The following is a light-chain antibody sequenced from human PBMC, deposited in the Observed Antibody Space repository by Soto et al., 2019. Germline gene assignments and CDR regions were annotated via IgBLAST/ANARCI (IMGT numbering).Light chain of an antibody. Sequence: QSVLTQPPSVSGAPGQRVTISCTGSSSNLGAGYDVHWYQQLPGAAPKLFIFGNRNRPSGVPERFSGFKSGTSASLAITGRQAEDEADYYCQAYDYSLTASVFGGGTKLTVL. CDR3: QAYDYSLTASV. CDR1: SSNLGAGYD. CDR2: GNR. J-gene: IGLJ3*02. V-gene: IGLV1-40*01.